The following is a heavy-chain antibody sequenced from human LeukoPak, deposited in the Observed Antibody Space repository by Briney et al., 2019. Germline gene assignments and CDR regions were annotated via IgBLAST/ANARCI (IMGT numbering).Heavy chain of an antibody. J-gene: IGHJ5*02. CDR2: IIPIFGTA. Sequence: SVKVSCKASGGTFSSYAISWVRQAPGQGLEWMGGIIPIFGTANYAQKFQGRVTITADESTSTAYMELSSLRSEDTAVYYCARDVYYDSSDRNNWFDPWSQGTLVTVSS. V-gene: IGHV1-69*13. CDR3: ARDVYYDSSDRNNWFDP. CDR1: GGTFSSYA. D-gene: IGHD3-22*01.